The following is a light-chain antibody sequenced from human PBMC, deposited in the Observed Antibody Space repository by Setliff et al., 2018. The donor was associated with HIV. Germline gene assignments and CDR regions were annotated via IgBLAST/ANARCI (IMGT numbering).Light chain of an antibody. Sequence: QSALTQPRSVSGSRGQSVILSCTGASNDVGAYDYVSWYQQHPGKTPKLIIYDVSKRPSGVPARFSGFKSGNTASLTIFGLQPEDEADYYCCSYAGSSTYVFGTGTKV. CDR1: SNDVGAYDY. CDR3: CSYAGSSTYV. V-gene: IGLV2-11*01. CDR2: DVS. J-gene: IGLJ1*01.